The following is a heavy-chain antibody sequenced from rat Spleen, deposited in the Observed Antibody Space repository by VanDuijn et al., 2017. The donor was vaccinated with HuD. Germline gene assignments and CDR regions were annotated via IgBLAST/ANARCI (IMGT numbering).Heavy chain of an antibody. CDR3: ARHGYTRYYFDY. CDR2: ITTGGAIT. Sequence: EVQLVESGGGLVQPGRSLKLSCEVSGFTFSSYDMAWVRQAPTKGLEWVASITTGGAITSYRDSVKGRFTISRDTAKSTLYLQMDSLRSEDTATYYCARHGYTRYYFDYWGQGVMVTVSS. D-gene: IGHD1-9*01. V-gene: IGHV5-25*01. CDR1: GFTFSSYD. J-gene: IGHJ2*01.